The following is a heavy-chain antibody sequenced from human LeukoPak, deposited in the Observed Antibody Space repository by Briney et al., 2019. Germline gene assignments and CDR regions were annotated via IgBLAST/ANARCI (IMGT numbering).Heavy chain of an antibody. D-gene: IGHD4-17*01. Sequence: GGSLRLSCVVSGFTFSSYSINWVRQAPGKGLEWVAVIWYDGSDKYYADSVKGRFTISRENSKNTLYLQMNSLRAEDTAVYYCAREITVTSTTYFDYWGQGTLVTVSS. CDR1: GFTFSSYS. J-gene: IGHJ4*02. CDR2: IWYDGSDK. V-gene: IGHV3-33*08. CDR3: AREITVTSTTYFDY.